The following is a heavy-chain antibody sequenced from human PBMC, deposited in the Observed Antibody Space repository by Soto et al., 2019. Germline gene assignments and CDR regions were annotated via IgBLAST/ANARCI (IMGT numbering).Heavy chain of an antibody. Sequence: LSLTCAVYGGSFSGYYWSWIRQPPGKGLEWIGEINHSGSTNYNPSLKSRVTISVDTSKNQFSLKLSSVTAADTAVYYCARGKLSDYVWGSYRYHFAYWGQGTVVTVSS. CDR3: ARGKLSDYVWGSYRYHFAY. D-gene: IGHD3-16*02. CDR1: GGSFSGYY. J-gene: IGHJ4*02. CDR2: INHSGST. V-gene: IGHV4-34*01.